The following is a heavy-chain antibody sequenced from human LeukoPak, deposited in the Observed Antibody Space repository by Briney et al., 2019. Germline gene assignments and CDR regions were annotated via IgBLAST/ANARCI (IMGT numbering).Heavy chain of an antibody. Sequence: HPGGSLRLSCAASGFTFSSYAMSWVRQAPGKGLEWVSAISGSGGSTYYADSVKGRFTISRDNSKNTLYLQMNSLRAEDTAVYYCAKDPSIAAAGSSPPINWFDPWGQGTLVTVSS. J-gene: IGHJ5*02. CDR1: GFTFSSYA. V-gene: IGHV3-23*01. CDR3: AKDPSIAAAGSSPPINWFDP. D-gene: IGHD6-13*01. CDR2: ISGSGGST.